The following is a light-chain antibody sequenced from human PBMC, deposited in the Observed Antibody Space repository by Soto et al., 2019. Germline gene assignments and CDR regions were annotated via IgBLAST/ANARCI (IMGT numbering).Light chain of an antibody. J-gene: IGLJ2*01. CDR1: NIGSKS. CDR3: QVWDSSSDLVV. V-gene: IGLV3-21*02. Sequence: SYELTQPPSVSVAPGQTARITCGGNNIGSKSVYWYQQKPGQAPVLVVYDDSDRPSGIPERFSGSNSGNTATLTISRVEAGDEADYYCQVWDSSSDLVVFGGGTKLTVL. CDR2: DDS.